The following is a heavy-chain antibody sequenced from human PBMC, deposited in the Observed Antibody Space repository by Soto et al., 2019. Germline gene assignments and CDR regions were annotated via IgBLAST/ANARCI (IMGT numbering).Heavy chain of an antibody. V-gene: IGHV4-39*02. Sequence: QLQLQESGPGQVKPSETLSLTCTVSGDSISSSSYYWGWIRQSPGKGLEWIGSIYYRGSTHYNPYLKSRVTTSIDTSANQFSLNLTSVTAADTAVYYCAREVGFGWFDPWGQGTLVTVSS. CDR2: IYYRGST. J-gene: IGHJ5*02. CDR1: GDSISSSSYY. D-gene: IGHD3-3*01. CDR3: AREVGFGWFDP.